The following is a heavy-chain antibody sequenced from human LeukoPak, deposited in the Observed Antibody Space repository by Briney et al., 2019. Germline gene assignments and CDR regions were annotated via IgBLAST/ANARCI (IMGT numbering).Heavy chain of an antibody. CDR2: IYYSGST. J-gene: IGHJ3*02. V-gene: IGHV4-39*07. Sequence: PSETLSLTCTVSGGSISSSSYYWGWIRQPPGKGLEWIGSIYYSGSTYYNPSLKSRVTISVDTSKNQFSLKLSSVTAADTAVYYCATYPIMITFGGVIAGDAFDIWGQGTMVTVSS. CDR3: ATYPIMITFGGVIAGDAFDI. CDR1: GGSISSSSYY. D-gene: IGHD3-16*02.